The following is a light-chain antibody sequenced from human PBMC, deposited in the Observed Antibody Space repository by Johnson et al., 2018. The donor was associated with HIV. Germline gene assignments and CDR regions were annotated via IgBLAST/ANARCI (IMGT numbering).Light chain of an antibody. V-gene: IGLV1-51*01. J-gene: IGLJ1*01. CDR3: GTWDSSLSAGGV. CDR2: DNN. Sequence: QSVLTQPPSVSAAPGQKVTISCSGSSSNIGNNYVSWYQQLPGTAPKLLIYDNNKRPSGIPDRFSGSKSGTSATLGITGLQTGDEADYYCGTWDSSLSAGGVFGTVTNVTVL. CDR1: SSNIGNNY.